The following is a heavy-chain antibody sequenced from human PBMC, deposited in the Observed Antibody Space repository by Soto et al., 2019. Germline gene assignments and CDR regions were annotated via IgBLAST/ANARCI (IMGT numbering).Heavy chain of an antibody. D-gene: IGHD3-16*01. CDR2: INPNSGGT. V-gene: IGHV1-2*04. CDR3: AREDWGGGLTYYFDY. J-gene: IGHJ4*02. Sequence: GAPVKVSSKASWYTFTGHYIHWVGQAPGQGLEWMGWINPNSGGTNYAQKFQGWVTMTRDTSTSTVYMELSSLRSEDTAVYYCAREDWGGGLTYYFDYWGQGTLVTVSS. CDR1: WYTFTGHY.